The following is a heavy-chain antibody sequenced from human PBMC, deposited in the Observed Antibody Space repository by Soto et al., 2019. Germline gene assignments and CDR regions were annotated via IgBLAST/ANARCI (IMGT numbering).Heavy chain of an antibody. D-gene: IGHD1-1*01. CDR3: AKDGTTAGIHYYGMDI. CDR2: IGRGGDT. CDR1: GFTFGTYA. V-gene: IGHV3-23*01. Sequence: PGGSLRLSCAASGFTFGTYAMSWVRQAPGKGLEWVSTIGRGGDTFYADSVRGRFTISRDNSKNTLFLQMNSLRAEDTALYFCAKDGTTAGIHYYGMDIWGQGTTVTVSS. J-gene: IGHJ6*02.